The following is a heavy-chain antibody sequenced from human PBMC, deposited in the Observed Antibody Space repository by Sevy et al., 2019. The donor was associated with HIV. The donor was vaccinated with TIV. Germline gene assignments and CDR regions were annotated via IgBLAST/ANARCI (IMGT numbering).Heavy chain of an antibody. V-gene: IGHV3-21*01. D-gene: IGHD2-2*01. CDR1: GFTFSTYT. CDR2: ISSGSSYI. Sequence: LSLTCAASGFTFSTYTMNWVRQAPGKGLEWVSSISSGSSYIYYADSVKGRFTISRDNAKNSLYLQMNSLRAEDTAIYYCARDGGCTSTSCLLYFDYWGQGTPVTVSS. J-gene: IGHJ4*02. CDR3: ARDGGCTSTSCLLYFDY.